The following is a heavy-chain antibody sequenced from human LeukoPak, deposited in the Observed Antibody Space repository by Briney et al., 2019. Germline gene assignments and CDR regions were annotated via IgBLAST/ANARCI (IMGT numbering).Heavy chain of an antibody. D-gene: IGHD3-16*01. Sequence: GGSLRLSCAASGFTFSNYGMHWVRQAPGKGLEWVSYISTSGSTRYYADSVKGRFTISRDNAKNSLYLQMSGLRAEDTAVYYCARSDGAGGGHYYYGLDVWGQGTTVTVSS. CDR3: ARSDGAGGGHYYYGLDV. CDR1: GFTFSNYG. CDR2: ISTSGSTR. V-gene: IGHV3-48*04. J-gene: IGHJ6*02.